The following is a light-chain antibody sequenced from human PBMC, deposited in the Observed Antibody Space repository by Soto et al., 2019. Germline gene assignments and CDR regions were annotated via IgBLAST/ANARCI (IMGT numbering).Light chain of an antibody. CDR2: LNSDGSH. CDR3: QTWGTGIQV. V-gene: IGLV4-69*01. J-gene: IGLJ2*01. CDR1: SGHSSCA. Sequence: QPVLTQSPSASASLGASVKLTCTLSSGHSSCAIAWHQQQPEKGPRYLMKLNSDGSHSQGDGIPDRFSGSSSGAERYLTISSLQSEDEADYYCQTWGTGIQVFGGGTKLTVL.